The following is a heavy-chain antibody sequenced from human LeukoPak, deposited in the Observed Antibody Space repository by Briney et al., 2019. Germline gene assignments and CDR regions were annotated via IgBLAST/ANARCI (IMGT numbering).Heavy chain of an antibody. CDR3: AKDQRTMTRRMDV. D-gene: IGHD2-2*01. CDR2: VTYDGSKA. V-gene: IGHV3-30*18. Sequence: VVTYDGSKAFYADSVKGRLTISRDNSKNTLYLQMNTLRVEDRAVYFCAKDQRTMTRRMDVWGQGTAVIVSS. J-gene: IGHJ6*02.